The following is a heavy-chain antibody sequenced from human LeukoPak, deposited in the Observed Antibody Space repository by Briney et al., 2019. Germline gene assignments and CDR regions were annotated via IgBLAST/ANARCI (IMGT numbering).Heavy chain of an antibody. V-gene: IGHV3-23*01. CDR1: GFNFNNYA. J-gene: IGHJ4*02. CDR3: AKDAQGGSGSYSWGTFDY. CDR2: ISGSGSTT. D-gene: IGHD3-10*01. Sequence: PGGTLRLSCAASGFNFNNYALRWLRQAPGKGLEGVSGISGSGSTTVYADSVRGRFTISRDNSKNTLFLQMNSLRVEDTGVYYCAKDAQGGSGSYSWGTFDYWGQGTLVAVSS.